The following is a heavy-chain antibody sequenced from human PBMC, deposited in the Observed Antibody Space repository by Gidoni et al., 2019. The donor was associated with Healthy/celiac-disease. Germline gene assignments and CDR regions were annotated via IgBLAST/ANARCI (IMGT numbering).Heavy chain of an antibody. CDR1: GFTFDDYA. Sequence: EVQLVESGGGLVQPGRSLRLSCAASGFTFDDYAMHWVRQAPGKGLEWVSGISWNSGSIGYADSVKGRFTISRDNAKNSLYLQMNSLRAEDTALYYCAKDKARYSYGYGFDYWGQGTLVTVSS. CDR2: ISWNSGSI. J-gene: IGHJ4*02. CDR3: AKDKARYSYGYGFDY. V-gene: IGHV3-9*01. D-gene: IGHD5-18*01.